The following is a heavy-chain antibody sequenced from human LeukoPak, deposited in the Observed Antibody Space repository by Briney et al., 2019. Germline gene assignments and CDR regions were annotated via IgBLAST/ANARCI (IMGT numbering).Heavy chain of an antibody. Sequence: PSETLSLTCTVSGDSISSSNYYWGWIRQPPGKGLEWIGSGYYSRSTYYNPSLKSRATISVDTSKNQFSLKLSSVTAADTAVHYCARHAIYNSSPYWGQGTLVTVSS. D-gene: IGHD6-13*01. CDR3: ARHAIYNSSPY. CDR2: GYYSRST. V-gene: IGHV4-39*01. J-gene: IGHJ4*02. CDR1: GDSISSSNYY.